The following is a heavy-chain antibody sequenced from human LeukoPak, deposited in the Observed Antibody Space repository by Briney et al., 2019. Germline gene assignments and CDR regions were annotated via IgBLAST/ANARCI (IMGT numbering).Heavy chain of an antibody. CDR1: GHSFTSYW. CDR2: IDPSDSYT. V-gene: IGHV5-10-1*01. J-gene: IGHJ4*02. D-gene: IGHD5-12*01. Sequence: HGESLRISCKGSGHSFTSYWISWVRQMPGKGLEWMGRIDPSDSYTNYSPSFQGHVTISADKSISTAYLQWSSLKASDTAMYYCAGTPGYSGYPLDYWGQGTLVTVSS. CDR3: AGTPGYSGYPLDY.